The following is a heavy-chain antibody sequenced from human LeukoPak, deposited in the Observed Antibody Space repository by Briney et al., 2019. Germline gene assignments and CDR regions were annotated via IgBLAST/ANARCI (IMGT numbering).Heavy chain of an antibody. D-gene: IGHD5-18*01. CDR3: GKTTAGYSSGQKPAWPVDY. Sequence: GGSLRLSREASGFTFGSFAMYWVRQAPGKGLDWIAGIFGSGGSPHYADSVKGRFTISRDNSKNTVYLQINSLRAEDTAVYYCGKTTAGYSSGQKPAWPVDYWGQGTLVTVSS. J-gene: IGHJ4*02. CDR1: GFTFGSFA. CDR2: IFGSGGSP. V-gene: IGHV3-23*01.